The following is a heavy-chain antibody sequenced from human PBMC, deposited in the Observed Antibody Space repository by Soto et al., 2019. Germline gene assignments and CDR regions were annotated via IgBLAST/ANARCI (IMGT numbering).Heavy chain of an antibody. D-gene: IGHD2-2*01. CDR1: GGSISSGGYY. J-gene: IGHJ4*02. Sequence: QVQLQESGPGLVKPSQTLSLTCTVSGGSISSGGYYWSWIRQHPGKGLEWIGYIYYSGSTYYNPPLKSRVXXXVXXSKNQFSLKLSSVTAADTAVYYCARSSTSANYFDYWGQGTLVTVSS. CDR2: IYYSGST. CDR3: ARSSTSANYFDY. V-gene: IGHV4-31*03.